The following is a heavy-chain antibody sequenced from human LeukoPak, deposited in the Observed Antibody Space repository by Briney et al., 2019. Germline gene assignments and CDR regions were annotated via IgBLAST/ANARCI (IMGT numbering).Heavy chain of an antibody. CDR3: ARREMATIRYYYGMDV. CDR1: GYSFTSYW. Sequence: GESLKISFKGSGYSFTSYWIGWVRQMPGKGLEWMGIIYPGDSDTRYSPSFEGQVTISADKSISTAYLQWSSLKASDTAMYYCARREMATIRYYYGMDVWGQGTTVTVSS. CDR2: IYPGDSDT. J-gene: IGHJ6*02. V-gene: IGHV5-51*01. D-gene: IGHD5-24*01.